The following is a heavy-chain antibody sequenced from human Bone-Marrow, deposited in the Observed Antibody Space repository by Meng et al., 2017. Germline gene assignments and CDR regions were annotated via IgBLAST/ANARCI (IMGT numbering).Heavy chain of an antibody. CDR2: LDPTTGGT. CDR3: ARSNGPEFYPGSGDFADALDI. D-gene: IGHD1-1*01. J-gene: IGHJ3*02. V-gene: IGHV1-2*02. CDR1: GYRLTDYY. Sequence: ASVKVSCKASGYRLTDYYLHWVRQAPGQGLEWMGWLDPTTGGTRYAQEFQGRVSMTRDTSINTAYMELRWLTSDDRALYYCARSNGPEFYPGSGDFADALDIWGQGTLVTVSS.